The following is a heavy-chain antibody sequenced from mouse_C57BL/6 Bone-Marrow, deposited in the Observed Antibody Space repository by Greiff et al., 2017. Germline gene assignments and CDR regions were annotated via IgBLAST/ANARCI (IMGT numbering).Heavy chain of an antibody. J-gene: IGHJ3*01. Sequence: QVQLQQPGAELVKPGASVKLSCKASGYTFTSYWMHWVKQRPGQGLEWIGMIHPNSGSTNYNEKFKSKATLTVDKSSSTAYMQLSSLTSEDSAVHYCARKMGIYYDYSWFAYWGQGTLVTVSA. CDR1: GYTFTSYW. D-gene: IGHD2-4*01. CDR2: IHPNSGST. V-gene: IGHV1-64*01. CDR3: ARKMGIYYDYSWFAY.